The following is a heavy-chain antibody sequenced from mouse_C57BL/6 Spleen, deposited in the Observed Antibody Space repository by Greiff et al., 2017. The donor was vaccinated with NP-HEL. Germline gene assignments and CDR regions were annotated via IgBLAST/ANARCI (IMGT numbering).Heavy chain of an antibody. Sequence: VQLQQSGAELVKPGASVKISCKASGYAFSSYWMNWVKQRPGKGLEWIGQIYPGDGDTNYNGKFKGKATLTADKSSSTAYMQLSSLTSEDSAVYFCARGGQLRPPFAYWGKGTLVTVSA. CDR2: IYPGDGDT. V-gene: IGHV1-80*01. J-gene: IGHJ3*01. CDR3: ARGGQLRPPFAY. D-gene: IGHD3-2*02. CDR1: GYAFSSYW.